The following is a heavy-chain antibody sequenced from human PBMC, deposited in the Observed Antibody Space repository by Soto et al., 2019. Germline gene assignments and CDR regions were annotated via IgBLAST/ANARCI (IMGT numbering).Heavy chain of an antibody. CDR2: IYHSGIT. V-gene: IGHV4-4*02. CDR1: GGSISSSNW. D-gene: IGHD4-17*01. CDR3: AKRAVYGDVDS. J-gene: IGHJ4*02. Sequence: QVQLQESGPGLLKPSGTLSLICAVSGGSISSSNWWTWVRQPPGKGLEWIAEIYHSGITNYNPSLKSRLTIALDRSRNQFSLGLSSVTAADTAVYYCAKRAVYGDVDSWGQGTLVTVSS.